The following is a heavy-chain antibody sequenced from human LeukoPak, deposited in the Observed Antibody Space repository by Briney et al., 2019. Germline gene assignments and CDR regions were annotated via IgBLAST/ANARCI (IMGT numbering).Heavy chain of an antibody. CDR2: ISGDGGST. CDR1: GFTFDDYA. Sequence: PGGSLRLSCAASGFTFDDYAMHWVRQAPGKGLEWVSLISGDGGSTYYADSVKGRFTISRDNSKNSLYLQMNSLRTEDTALYYCAKGSNYYDSSGPDYWGQGTLVTASS. V-gene: IGHV3-43*02. J-gene: IGHJ4*02. D-gene: IGHD3-22*01. CDR3: AKGSNYYDSSGPDY.